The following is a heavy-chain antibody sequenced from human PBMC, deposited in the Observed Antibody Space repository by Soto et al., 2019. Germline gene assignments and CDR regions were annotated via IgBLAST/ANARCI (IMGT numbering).Heavy chain of an antibody. J-gene: IGHJ6*02. D-gene: IGHD4-4*01. CDR3: ARSDLRVTDYYYYYGMDV. Sequence: SVKVSCKASGGTFCSYAISWVRQAPGQGLEWMGGIIPIFGTANYAQKFQGRVTITADESTSTAYMELSSLRSEDTAVYYCARSDLRVTDYYYYYGMDVWGQGTTVTVSS. CDR1: GGTFCSYA. CDR2: IIPIFGTA. V-gene: IGHV1-69*13.